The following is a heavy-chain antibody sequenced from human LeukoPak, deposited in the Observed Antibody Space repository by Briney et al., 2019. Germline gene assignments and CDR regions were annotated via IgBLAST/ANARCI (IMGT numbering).Heavy chain of an antibody. V-gene: IGHV1-2*02. J-gene: IGHJ6*03. Sequence: ASVKVSCKASGYTFTGYYMHWVRQAPGQGLEWMGWINPNSGGTNYAQKFQGRVTMTRDTSISTAYMELSRLRSDDTAVYYCARDVSGIVVVPAAMDVWGKGTTVTVSS. D-gene: IGHD2-2*01. CDR2: INPNSGGT. CDR1: GYTFTGYY. CDR3: ARDVSGIVVVPAAMDV.